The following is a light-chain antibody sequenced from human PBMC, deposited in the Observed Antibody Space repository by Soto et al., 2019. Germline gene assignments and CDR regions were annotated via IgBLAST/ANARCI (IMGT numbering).Light chain of an antibody. CDR3: QQYSSSPLT. J-gene: IGKJ4*01. Sequence: EIVLTQSPGTLSLSPGERATLSCRASQSFSSSYLAWYQQKAGQAPRLLIYGASSRATGIPDRFSGSGSGTDFTLTISRVEPEDFAVYYCQQYSSSPLTFGGGTKVEIK. CDR2: GAS. V-gene: IGKV3-20*01. CDR1: QSFSSSY.